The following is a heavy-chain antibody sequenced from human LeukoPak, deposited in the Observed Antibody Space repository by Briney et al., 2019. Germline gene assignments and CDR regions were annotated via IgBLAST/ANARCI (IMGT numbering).Heavy chain of an antibody. V-gene: IGHV3-23*01. J-gene: IGHJ4*02. CDR2: ISGSGGST. Sequence: GSLRLSCAASGFTFRIYAMNWVRQAPGKGLEWVSAISGSGGSTYYADSVKGRFTISRDNSKNTLYLQMNSLRAEDTAVYYCAKSQTPAEDWGQGTLVTVSS. CDR3: AKSQTPAED. CDR1: GFTFRIYA. D-gene: IGHD2-2*01.